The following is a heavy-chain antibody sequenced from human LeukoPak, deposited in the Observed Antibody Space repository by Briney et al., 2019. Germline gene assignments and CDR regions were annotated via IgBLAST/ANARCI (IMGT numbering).Heavy chain of an antibody. CDR3: ARERRQVLRYFDWSLIFDY. CDR1: GGSFSGYY. CDR2: INHSGNT. D-gene: IGHD3-9*01. Sequence: RSETLSLTCAFYGGSFSGYYWSWIRQPPGKGLEWVGEINHSGNTNYNPSLKSRVTISVDTSKNQFSLNLSSVTAADPAVYYCARERRQVLRYFDWSLIFDYWGQGTMVTVSP. V-gene: IGHV4-34*01. J-gene: IGHJ4*02.